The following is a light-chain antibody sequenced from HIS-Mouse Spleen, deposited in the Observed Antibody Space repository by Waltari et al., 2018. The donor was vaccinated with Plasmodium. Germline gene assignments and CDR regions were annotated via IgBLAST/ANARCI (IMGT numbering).Light chain of an antibody. CDR1: QSVSSSY. V-gene: IGKV3-20*01. CDR2: GAS. CDR3: QQYGSSGT. J-gene: IGKJ1*01. Sequence: EIVLTQSPGTLSLSLGERATLSCRASQSVSSSYLAWYQQKPGQAPRLLIYGASSRATGIPDRFSGSGSGTDFTLTISRLEPEDFAVYYCQQYGSSGTFGQGTKVEIK.